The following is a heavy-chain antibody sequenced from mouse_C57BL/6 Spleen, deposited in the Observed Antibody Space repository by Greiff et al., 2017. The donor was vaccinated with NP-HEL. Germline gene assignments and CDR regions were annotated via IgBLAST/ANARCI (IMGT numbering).Heavy chain of an antibody. CDR3: AIDGSSYEAWFAY. CDR2: IWSGGST. V-gene: IGHV2-4*01. J-gene: IGHJ3*01. Sequence: QVQLKQSGPGLVQPSQSLSITCTVSGFSLTSYGVHWVRQPPGKGLEWLGVIWSGGSTDYNAAFISRMSISKDNSKSQVFFKMNSLQADDTAIYYCAIDGSSYEAWFAYWGQGTLVTVSA. CDR1: GFSLTSYG. D-gene: IGHD1-1*01.